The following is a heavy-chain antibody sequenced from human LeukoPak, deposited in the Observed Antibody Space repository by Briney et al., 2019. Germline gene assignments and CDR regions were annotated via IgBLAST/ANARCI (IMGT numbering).Heavy chain of an antibody. Sequence: ASVKVSCKASGYSFSNYGLSWVRQARGQGLEWMGWISAYNGSTNYAQKFQGRVTMTTDTSTSTAYMELRSLRSDDTAVYYCAKVFTYYYDRSGYELYYFDYWGQGTLVTVSS. CDR1: GYSFSNYG. V-gene: IGHV1-18*01. CDR3: AKVFTYYYDRSGYELYYFDY. J-gene: IGHJ4*02. D-gene: IGHD3-22*01. CDR2: ISAYNGST.